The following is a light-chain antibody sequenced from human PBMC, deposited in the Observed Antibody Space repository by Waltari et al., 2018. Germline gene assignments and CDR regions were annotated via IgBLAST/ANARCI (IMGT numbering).Light chain of an antibody. CDR3: QQRNSYPIT. CDR1: QGISSY. V-gene: IGKV1-9*01. J-gene: IGKJ5*01. CDR2: TAS. Sequence: DIQMTQSPSSLSASVGDRVTITCRASQGISSYLAWYQQKAGKAPKLLIHTASTLQGGGPSRFSGSGSGTDFTLTISSLQPEDFATYYCQQRNSYPITFGQGTRLEIK.